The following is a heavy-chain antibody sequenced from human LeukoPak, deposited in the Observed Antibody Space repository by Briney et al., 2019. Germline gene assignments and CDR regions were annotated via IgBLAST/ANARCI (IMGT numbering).Heavy chain of an antibody. CDR1: GFTFSNYA. Sequence: GGSLRLSCAASGFTFSNYAMTWVRQAPGKGLEWVSTISDSGVGTYYADSVKGRFTISRDNSKNTLYLQMNGLRAEDTAVYYCAKLLVAYWGQGTLATVSS. V-gene: IGHV3-23*01. CDR3: AKLLVAY. D-gene: IGHD2/OR15-2a*01. CDR2: ISDSGVGT. J-gene: IGHJ4*02.